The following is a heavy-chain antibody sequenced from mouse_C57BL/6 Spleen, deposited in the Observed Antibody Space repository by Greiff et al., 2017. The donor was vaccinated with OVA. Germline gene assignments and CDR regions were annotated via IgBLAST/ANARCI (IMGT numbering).Heavy chain of an antibody. CDR2: IRNKANGYTT. CDR3: ARNWDGAWFAY. Sequence: DVQLQESGGGLVQPGGSLSLSCAASGFTFTDYYMSWVRQPPGKALEWLGFIRNKANGYTTEYSASVKGRFTISRDNSQSILYLQMNALRAEDSATYYCARNWDGAWFAYWGQGTLVTVSA. V-gene: IGHV7-3*01. J-gene: IGHJ3*01. D-gene: IGHD4-1*01. CDR1: GFTFTDYY.